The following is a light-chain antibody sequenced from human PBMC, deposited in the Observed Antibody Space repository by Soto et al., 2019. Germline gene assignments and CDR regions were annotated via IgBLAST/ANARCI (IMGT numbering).Light chain of an antibody. CDR1: QSVSSSY. Sequence: IVMTQSAATLSVSPGERATLSCRSSQSVSSSYLAWYQQKPGQAPRLIIYGASSRATGIPDRFSGSGSGTEFTLTINSLQPEDVATYYCLQHNRYPWTFGQGTKVDI. J-gene: IGKJ1*01. CDR2: GAS. CDR3: LQHNRYPWT. V-gene: IGKV3D-15*01.